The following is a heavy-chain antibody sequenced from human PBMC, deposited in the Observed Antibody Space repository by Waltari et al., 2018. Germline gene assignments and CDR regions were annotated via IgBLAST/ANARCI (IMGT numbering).Heavy chain of an antibody. V-gene: IGHV1-69*04. CDR1: GGTFSSYA. CDR2: ISPILGIA. Sequence: QVQLVQSGAEVKKPGSSVKVSCKASGGTFSSYAISWVRQAPGQGLEWMGGISPILGIANYAQKFQGRVTITADESTSTAYMELSSLRSEDTAVYYCATRIAVAGPEYYFDYWGQGTLVTVSS. CDR3: ATRIAVAGPEYYFDY. J-gene: IGHJ4*02. D-gene: IGHD6-19*01.